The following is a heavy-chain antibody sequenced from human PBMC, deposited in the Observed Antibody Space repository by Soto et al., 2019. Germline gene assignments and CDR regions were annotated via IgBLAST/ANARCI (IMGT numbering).Heavy chain of an antibody. CDR2: VSIGGST. CDR1: GFTFSSYA. D-gene: IGHD2-15*01. J-gene: IGHJ4*02. V-gene: IGHV3-23*01. Sequence: DVQLLESGGGLVQREGSLRLSCAASGFTFSSYAMGWVRQGPGKGLEWVAVVSIGGSTHYADSVRGRFTISRDNSKNTLSLQMNSLTAEDTAVYFCATRRGAGGYFGYLGQGALVIVSS. CDR3: ATRRGAGGYFGY.